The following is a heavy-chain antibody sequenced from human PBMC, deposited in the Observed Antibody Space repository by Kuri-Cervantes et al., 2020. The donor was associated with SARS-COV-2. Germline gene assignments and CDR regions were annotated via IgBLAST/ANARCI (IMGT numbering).Heavy chain of an antibody. CDR2: TSYDGSNK. CDR3: ARGSSGYYYFDY. Sequence: GESLKISCAASGFTFSSYGMHWVRQTPGEGLEWVAITSYDGSNKYYAESVKGRFTISRDNSKNTLYLQMNSLRAEDTAVYYCARGSSGYYYFDYWGQGTLVTVSS. V-gene: IGHV3-30*12. D-gene: IGHD3-22*01. CDR1: GFTFSSYG. J-gene: IGHJ4*02.